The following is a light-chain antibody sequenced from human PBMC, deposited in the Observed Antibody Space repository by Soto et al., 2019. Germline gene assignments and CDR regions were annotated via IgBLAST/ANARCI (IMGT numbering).Light chain of an antibody. J-gene: IGKJ5*01. CDR3: HQSYSTPPVT. CDR2: AAS. CDR1: QSISSY. Sequence: DIQMTQSPSSLSASVGDRVTITCRASQSISSYLNWYQQKPGKAPKLLIYAASSLQSGVPSRFSGSGSGTDFTLTISSLQPEDCATYYWHQSYSTPPVTFGQGTRLEIK. V-gene: IGKV1-39*01.